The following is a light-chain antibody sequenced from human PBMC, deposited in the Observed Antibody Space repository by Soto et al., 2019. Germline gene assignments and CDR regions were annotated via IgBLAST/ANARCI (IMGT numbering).Light chain of an antibody. CDR1: QGLSND. CDR2: AAS. V-gene: IGKV1-9*01. Sequence: DIQLTQSPSFLSASVGDRVTITSRASQGLSNDLACYQQKPGKAPKLLFYAASTLQSGVPSRFSRSGTGTGFTLRISSLQPEDSATYYCQQLKSYPITFGEGSRLEI. J-gene: IGKJ5*01. CDR3: QQLKSYPIT.